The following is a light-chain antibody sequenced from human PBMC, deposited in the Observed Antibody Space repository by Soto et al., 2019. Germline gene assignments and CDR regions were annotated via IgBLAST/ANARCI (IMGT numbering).Light chain of an antibody. CDR3: QQYGSSPPT. Sequence: EIVLTQSPGTLSLSPGERATLSCRASQSVSTNYLAWYQRKPGQAPRLLIYGASNRATGIPDRFSGSGSGTDFTLTITRLEPEDFAPYYCQQYGSSPPTFGQGTKVEIK. J-gene: IGKJ1*01. V-gene: IGKV3-20*01. CDR2: GAS. CDR1: QSVSTNY.